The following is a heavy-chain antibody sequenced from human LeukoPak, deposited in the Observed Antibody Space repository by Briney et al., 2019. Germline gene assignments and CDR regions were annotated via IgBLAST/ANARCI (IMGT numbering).Heavy chain of an antibody. Sequence: PGGSLRLSCAASGFTFSSYGMHWVRQAPGKGLEWVAFIRYDGSNKYYADSVKGRFTISRDNSKNTLYLQMNSLRAEDTAVYHCAKARYGYHYYYYMDVWGKGTTVTVSS. D-gene: IGHD3-16*01. J-gene: IGHJ6*03. CDR1: GFTFSSYG. CDR2: IRYDGSNK. CDR3: AKARYGYHYYYYMDV. V-gene: IGHV3-30*02.